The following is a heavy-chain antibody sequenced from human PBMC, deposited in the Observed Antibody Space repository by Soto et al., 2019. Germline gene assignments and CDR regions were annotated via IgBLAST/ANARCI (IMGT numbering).Heavy chain of an antibody. CDR3: ARDAGYYYGSGSPGDY. V-gene: IGHV3-33*01. J-gene: IGHJ4*02. CDR1: GFTFSSYG. Sequence: QVPLVESGGGVVQPGRSLRLSCAASGFTFSSYGMHWVRQAPGKGLEWVAVIWYDGSNKYYADSVKGRFTISRDNSKNTLYLQMNSLRAEDTAVYYCARDAGYYYGSGSPGDYWGQGTLVTVSS. CDR2: IWYDGSNK. D-gene: IGHD3-10*01.